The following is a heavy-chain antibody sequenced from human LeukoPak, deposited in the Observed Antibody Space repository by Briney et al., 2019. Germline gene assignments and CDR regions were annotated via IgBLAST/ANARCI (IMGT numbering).Heavy chain of an antibody. V-gene: IGHV3-64D*06. D-gene: IGHD6-25*01. CDR2: ISTNGAST. CDR1: GFTFSRYA. Sequence: GGPLRLSCSGSGFTFSRYAIHWVRQAPGKGLEYVSAISTNGASTYYADSVKGRFTISRDNSKSTVYLQMSSLSAEDTAVYYCVKGIGADSRWFDLWGQGTLVTVSS. CDR3: VKGIGADSRWFDL. J-gene: IGHJ5*02.